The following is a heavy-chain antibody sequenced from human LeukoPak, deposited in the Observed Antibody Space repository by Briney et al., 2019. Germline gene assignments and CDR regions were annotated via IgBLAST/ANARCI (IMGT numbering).Heavy chain of an antibody. CDR2: INSDGSWT. D-gene: IGHD2-2*01. CDR1: GNYW. V-gene: IGHV3-74*01. CDR3: VSFYETY. Sequence: GGSLRLSCAASGNYWIHWVRQAPGKGLVWVSHINSDGSWTSYADSVKGRFIISKDNAKNTVYLQMNNLRAEDTAVYYCVSFYETYWGRGTLVTVSS. J-gene: IGHJ4*02.